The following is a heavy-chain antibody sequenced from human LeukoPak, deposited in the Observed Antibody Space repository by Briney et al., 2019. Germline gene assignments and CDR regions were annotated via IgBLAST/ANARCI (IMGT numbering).Heavy chain of an antibody. CDR1: GFTFSSYS. V-gene: IGHV3-21*01. Sequence: PGGSLRLSCAASGFTFSSYSMNWVRQAPGKGLEWVSSISSSSSYIYYADSVKGRFTISRDNAKNSLYLQMNSLRAEDTAVYYCASDEYSSGWYEGYWGQGTLVTVSS. CDR3: ASDEYSSGWYEGY. D-gene: IGHD6-19*01. CDR2: ISSSSSYI. J-gene: IGHJ4*02.